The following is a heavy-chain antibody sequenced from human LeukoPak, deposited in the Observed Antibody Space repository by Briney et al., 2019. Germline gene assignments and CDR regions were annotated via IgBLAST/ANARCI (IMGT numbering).Heavy chain of an antibody. Sequence: SETLSLTCTVSGGSISSYYWSWIRQPPGKGLEWIGYIYYSGSTNYNPSLKSRVTISVDTSKNQFSLKLSSVTAADTAVYYCARAGDITGIEDYYYYMGVWGKGTTVTVSS. CDR3: ARAGDITGIEDYYYYMGV. D-gene: IGHD1-20*01. CDR2: IYYSGST. CDR1: GGSISSYY. V-gene: IGHV4-59*08. J-gene: IGHJ6*03.